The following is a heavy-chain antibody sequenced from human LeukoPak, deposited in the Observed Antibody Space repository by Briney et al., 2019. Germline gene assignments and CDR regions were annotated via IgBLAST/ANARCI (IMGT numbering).Heavy chain of an antibody. D-gene: IGHD4/OR15-4a*01. V-gene: IGHV4-59*08. Sequence: SETLSLTCTVSGGSISSYYWSWIRQPPGKGLEWIGYIYYSGSTNYNPSLKSRVTISVDTSKNQFSLKLSSVTAADTAVYYCARSMVDGIYYGMDVWGQGTPVTVSS. CDR2: IYYSGST. CDR3: ARSMVDGIYYGMDV. CDR1: GGSISSYY. J-gene: IGHJ6*02.